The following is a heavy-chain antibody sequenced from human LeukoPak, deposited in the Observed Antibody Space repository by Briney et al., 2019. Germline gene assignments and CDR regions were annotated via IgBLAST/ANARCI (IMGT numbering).Heavy chain of an antibody. D-gene: IGHD1-26*01. CDR3: ARDEWELSSSWFDP. V-gene: IGHV1-18*01. CDR1: GYTFTSYG. Sequence: GASVKVSCKASGYTFTSYGISWVRQAPRQGLEWMGWISAYNGNTNYAQKLQGRVTMTTDTSTSTAYMELRSLRSDDTAVYYCARDEWELSSSWFDPWGQGTLVTVSS. CDR2: ISAYNGNT. J-gene: IGHJ5*02.